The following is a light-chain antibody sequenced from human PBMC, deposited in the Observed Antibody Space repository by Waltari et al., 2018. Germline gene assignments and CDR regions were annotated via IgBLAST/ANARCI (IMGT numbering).Light chain of an antibody. CDR2: EVH. CDR1: SDDVGGYNL. J-gene: IGLJ3*02. CDR3: CSYAGTTSWV. V-gene: IGLV2-23*02. Sequence: QSALTQPASVSRSPGQSITISCTGTSDDVGGYNLVSWYQQSSGKAPKLIIYEVHKLPSGVSSRFSASRSGNTASLTISGLQSEDEANYYCCSYAGTTSWVFGGGTKVTVL.